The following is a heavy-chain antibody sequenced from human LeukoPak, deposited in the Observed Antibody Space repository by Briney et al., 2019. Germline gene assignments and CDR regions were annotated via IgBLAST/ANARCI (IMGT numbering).Heavy chain of an antibody. CDR2: IIPIFGTA. J-gene: IGHJ3*02. Sequence: ASVKVSCKASGGTFSSYAISWVRQAPGQGLEWMGGIIPIFGTANYAQKFQGRVTITADESTSTAYMELSSLRSEDTAVYYCARKHRFAFDIWGQGTMVTVSS. D-gene: IGHD3-10*01. V-gene: IGHV1-69*13. CDR3: ARKHRFAFDI. CDR1: GGTFSSYA.